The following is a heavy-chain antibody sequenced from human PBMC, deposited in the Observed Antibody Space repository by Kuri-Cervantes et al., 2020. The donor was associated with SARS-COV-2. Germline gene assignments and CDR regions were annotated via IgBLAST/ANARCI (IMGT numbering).Heavy chain of an antibody. CDR2: IWYDGSNK. CDR3: ATRPTPRYDEAFDI. Sequence: LSLTCAASGFTFSSYGMHWVRQAPGKGLEWVAVIWYDGSNKYYADSVKGRFTISRDNAKNSLYLQMNSLRAEDTAVYYCATRPTPRYDEAFDIWGQGTMVTVSS. J-gene: IGHJ3*02. V-gene: IGHV3-33*01. CDR1: GFTFSSYG. D-gene: IGHD2-15*01.